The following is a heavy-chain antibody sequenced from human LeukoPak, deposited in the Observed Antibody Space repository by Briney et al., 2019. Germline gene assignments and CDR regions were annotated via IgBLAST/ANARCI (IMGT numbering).Heavy chain of an antibody. CDR2: ISYDGSNK. D-gene: IGHD1-1*01. J-gene: IGHJ4*02. V-gene: IGHV3-30*03. CDR1: GFTFSSYG. Sequence: QPGRSLRLSCAASGFTFSSYGMHWVRQAPGKGLEWVAVISYDGSNKYYADSVKGRFTISRDNSKNTLYLQMNSLRAEDTAVYYCARYPTGNLDYWGQGTLVTVSS. CDR3: ARYPTGNLDY.